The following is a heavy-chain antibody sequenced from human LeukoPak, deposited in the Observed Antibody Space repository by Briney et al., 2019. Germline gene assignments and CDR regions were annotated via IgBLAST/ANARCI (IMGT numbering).Heavy chain of an antibody. CDR3: ARDLAMVRGVFDY. V-gene: IGHV3-21*01. CDR1: GFTFSSYS. D-gene: IGHD3-10*01. Sequence: GGSLRLSCAASGFTFSSYSMNWVRQAPGKGLEWVSSISSSSSYIYYADSVKGRFTISRDNAKNSLYLQMNSLRAEDTAVYYCARDLAMVRGVFDYWGQGTLITVSS. J-gene: IGHJ4*02. CDR2: ISSSSSYI.